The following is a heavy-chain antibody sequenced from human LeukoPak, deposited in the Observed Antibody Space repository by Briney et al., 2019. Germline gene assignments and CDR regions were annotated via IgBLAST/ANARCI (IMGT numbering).Heavy chain of an antibody. D-gene: IGHD2-2*01. V-gene: IGHV4-4*09. J-gene: IGHJ3*02. CDR3: ARQKCTSTSCLTKNAFDI. CDR1: GSISGYY. Sequence: SETLSLTCTVSGSISGYYWSWIRPPPGKGLEWIGYIYTSGSTNYNPSLESRVTISVDTSKNQFSLDLSSVTAADTAVYYWARQKCTSTSCLTKNAFDIGGQGTMVTVSS. CDR2: IYTSGST.